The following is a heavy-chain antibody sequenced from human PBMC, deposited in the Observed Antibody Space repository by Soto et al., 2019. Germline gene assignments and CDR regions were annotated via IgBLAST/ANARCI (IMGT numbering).Heavy chain of an antibody. Sequence: SETLSLTCAVSGGSISSGGYSWSWIRQPPGKGLEWIGYIHHSGSTYYNPSLKSRVTISVDRSKNQFSLKLSSVTAADTAVYYCARDTSSTSLRAEYFQFWGQGTQVTVSS. CDR1: GGSISSGGYS. V-gene: IGHV4-30-2*01. J-gene: IGHJ1*01. CDR2: IHHSGST. D-gene: IGHD6-13*01. CDR3: ARDTSSTSLRAEYFQF.